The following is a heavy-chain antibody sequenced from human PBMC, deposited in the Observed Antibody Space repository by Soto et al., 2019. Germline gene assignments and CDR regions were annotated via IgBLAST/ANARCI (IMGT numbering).Heavy chain of an antibody. V-gene: IGHV3-33*01. CDR1: GFTFSSYG. CDR2: IWYDGSNK. D-gene: IGHD6-19*01. Sequence: GGSLRLSCAASGFTFSSYGMHWVRQAPGKGLEWVAVIWYDGSNKYYADSVKGRFTISRDNSKNTLYLQMNSLRAEDTAVYYCARDLDGGSGFDDWGQGTLVTVSS. CDR3: ARDLDGGSGFDD. J-gene: IGHJ4*02.